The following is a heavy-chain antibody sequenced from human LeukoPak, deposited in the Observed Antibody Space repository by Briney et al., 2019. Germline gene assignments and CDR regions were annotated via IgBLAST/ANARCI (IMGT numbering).Heavy chain of an antibody. CDR3: ARGIAVKSAFDY. CDR1: GFTFSSYA. V-gene: IGHV3-30*14. J-gene: IGHJ4*02. D-gene: IGHD6-19*01. CDR2: ISYDGSNK. Sequence: GGSLRLSCAASGFTFSSYAMHWVRQAPGKGLEWVAVISYDGSNKYYADSVKGRFTISRDNSKNTLYLQMNSLRAEDTAVYYCARGIAVKSAFDYWGQGTLVTVSS.